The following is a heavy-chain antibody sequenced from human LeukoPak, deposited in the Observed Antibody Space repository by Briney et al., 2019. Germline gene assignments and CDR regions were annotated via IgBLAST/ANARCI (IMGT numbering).Heavy chain of an antibody. D-gene: IGHD4-17*01. CDR3: ASGDYAFDY. CDR2: VSYSSTYT. CDR1: RXTFSTYN. Sequence: GGSLRLSCAASRXTFSTYNMNWVRQAPGKGLEWVSSVSYSSTYTYYADSVKGRFTISRDNAKNSLYLQMNSLRAEDTAVYYCASGDYAFDYWGQGTLVTVSS. V-gene: IGHV3-21*01. J-gene: IGHJ4*02.